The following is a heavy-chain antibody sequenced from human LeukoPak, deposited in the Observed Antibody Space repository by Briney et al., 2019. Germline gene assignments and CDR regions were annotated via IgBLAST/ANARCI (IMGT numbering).Heavy chain of an antibody. D-gene: IGHD3-10*01. CDR1: GYTFTSYY. CDR2: INPSGGST. CDR3: ARGRRTYYYGSGSLDY. J-gene: IGHJ4*02. Sequence: ASVKVSCKASGYTFTSYYMHWVRQAPGQGLEWMGIINPSGGSTSYAQKFQGRVTMTRDTSTSTVYMELSSLRSEDTAVYYCARGRRTYYYGSGSLDYWGQGTLVTVSS. V-gene: IGHV1-46*01.